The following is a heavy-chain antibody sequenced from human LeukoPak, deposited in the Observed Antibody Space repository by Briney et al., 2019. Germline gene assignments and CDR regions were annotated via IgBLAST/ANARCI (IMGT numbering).Heavy chain of an antibody. CDR3: ARGMQQLYHFDS. Sequence: SETLSLTCTVSGDSISSYWWSWIRQPPGKGLEWIGYIYYSGSTNYNPSLKSRVTISVDTSKNQFSLKLLSVTAADTAVYYCARGMQQLYHFDSWGRGTLVTVSS. J-gene: IGHJ4*02. D-gene: IGHD6-13*01. V-gene: IGHV4-59*01. CDR2: IYYSGST. CDR1: GDSISSYW.